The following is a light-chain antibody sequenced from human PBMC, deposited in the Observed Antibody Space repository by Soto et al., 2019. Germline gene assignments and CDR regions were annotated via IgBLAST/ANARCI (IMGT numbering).Light chain of an antibody. Sequence: EIVMTQSPATLSVSPGERATLSCRASQSISNNLAWYQQKPGQAPSLHIYGASTRATGIPARFSGSGSGTEFTLTISSLQSEDSAVYYCRQYNNWPPRTFGQGTKLEIK. CDR2: GAS. V-gene: IGKV3-15*01. CDR1: QSISNN. CDR3: RQYNNWPPRT. J-gene: IGKJ2*01.